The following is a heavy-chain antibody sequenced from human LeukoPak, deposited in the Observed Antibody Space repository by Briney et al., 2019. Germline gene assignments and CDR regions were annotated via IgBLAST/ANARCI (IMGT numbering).Heavy chain of an antibody. J-gene: IGHJ4*02. CDR2: ISGSGGST. D-gene: IGHD3-22*01. V-gene: IGHV3-23*01. CDR3: AKGGGYWRPRLWGYFDY. Sequence: GGSLRLSCAASGFTFSSYAMSWVRQAPGKGLGWVSAISGSGGSTYYADSVKGRFTISRDNSKNTLYLQMNSLRAEDTAVYYCAKGGGYWRPRLWGYFDYWGQGTLVTVSS. CDR1: GFTFSSYA.